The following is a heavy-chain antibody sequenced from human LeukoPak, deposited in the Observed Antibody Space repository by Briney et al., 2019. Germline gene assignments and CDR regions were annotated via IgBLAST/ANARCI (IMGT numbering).Heavy chain of an antibody. CDR1: GGSISSGGYY. J-gene: IGHJ4*02. Sequence: SQTLSLTCTVSGGSISSGGYYWSWIRQPPGKGLEWIGYIYHSGSTYYNPSLKSRVTISVDRSKNQFSLKLSSVTAADTAVYYCARVGGLGPDDFDYWGQGTLVTVSS. D-gene: IGHD3-16*01. V-gene: IGHV4-30-2*01. CDR2: IYHSGST. CDR3: ARVGGLGPDDFDY.